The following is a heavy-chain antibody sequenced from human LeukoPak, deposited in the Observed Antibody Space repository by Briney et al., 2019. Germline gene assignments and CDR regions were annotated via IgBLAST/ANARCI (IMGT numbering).Heavy chain of an antibody. CDR2: VYYGGSS. V-gene: IGHV4-39*07. D-gene: IGHD6-13*01. Sequence: PSETLSLTCTVSGGSINSRAYYWAWIRQTPGKGLEWIGSVYYGGSSYYTPSLKSRVTISVDTSKNQFSLKLSSVTAADTAVYYCARNTAALSHTTIWGQGTLVTVFS. CDR3: ARNTAALSHTTI. CDR1: GGSINSRAYY. J-gene: IGHJ4*02.